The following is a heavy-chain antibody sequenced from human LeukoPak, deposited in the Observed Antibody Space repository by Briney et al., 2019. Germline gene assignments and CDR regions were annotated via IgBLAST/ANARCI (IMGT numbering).Heavy chain of an antibody. CDR1: GGSISSYY. CDR3: AKKNWHFDL. V-gene: IGHV4-59*01. J-gene: IGHJ2*01. Sequence: SETLSLTCTVSGGSISSYYWSWIRQPPGKGLEWIGYIYYSGSTNYNPSLKSRVTISVDTSKNQFSLKLSSVTAADTAVYYCAKKNWHFDLWGRGTLVTVSS. CDR2: IYYSGST.